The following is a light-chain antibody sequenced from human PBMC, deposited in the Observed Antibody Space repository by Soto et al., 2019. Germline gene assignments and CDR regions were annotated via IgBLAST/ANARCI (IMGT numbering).Light chain of an antibody. CDR1: QSVSNK. V-gene: IGKV3-15*01. CDR3: QQYYDSPPT. CDR2: DAS. J-gene: IGKJ1*01. Sequence: EIVMTQSPATLSVSPGERVTLSRMASQSVSNKLAWYQQKPGQAPRLLIYDASGRAGSVPARLSGSGSGTEITLTTSSLQSEDFAVYFCQQYYDSPPTSGQGTKAEIK.